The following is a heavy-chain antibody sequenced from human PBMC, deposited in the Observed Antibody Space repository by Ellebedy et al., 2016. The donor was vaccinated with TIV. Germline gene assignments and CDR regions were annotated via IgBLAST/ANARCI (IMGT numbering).Heavy chain of an antibody. D-gene: IGHD2-2*02. CDR1: GFTFSNYV. J-gene: IGHJ6*02. CDR3: ARDAYPYAMDV. CDR2: IKQDGSEI. Sequence: GESLKISCAASGFTFSNYVMSWARQAPGKGLEWVATIKQDGSEIHYVDSVKGRFTISRDNAKNSLYLQMNSLRVEDTALYYCARDAYPYAMDVWGQGTTVTVSS. V-gene: IGHV3-7*03.